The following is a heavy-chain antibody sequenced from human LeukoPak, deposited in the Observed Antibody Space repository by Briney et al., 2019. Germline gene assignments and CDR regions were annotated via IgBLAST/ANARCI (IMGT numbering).Heavy chain of an antibody. V-gene: IGHV3-48*04. Sequence: GGSLRLSCAASGFTFSSYSMNWVRQAPGKGLEWVSSISSSGSTIYYADSVKGRFTISRDNAKNSLYLQMNSLRAEDTAVYYCATYYDFWSGSKRYFDYWGQGTLVTVSS. J-gene: IGHJ4*02. CDR1: GFTFSSYS. D-gene: IGHD3-3*01. CDR2: ISSSGSTI. CDR3: ATYYDFWSGSKRYFDY.